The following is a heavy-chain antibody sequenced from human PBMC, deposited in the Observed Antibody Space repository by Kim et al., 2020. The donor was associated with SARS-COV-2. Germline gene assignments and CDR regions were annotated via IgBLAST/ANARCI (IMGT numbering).Heavy chain of an antibody. CDR3: ARSERASGYYNYYYYYGMDV. CDR2: IYPGDSDT. Sequence: GESLKISCKGSGYSFTSYWIGWVRQMPGKGLEWMGIIYPGDSDTRYSPSFQGQVTISADKSISTAYLQWSSLKASDTAMYYCARSERASGYYNYYYYYGMDVWGQGTTVTVSS. V-gene: IGHV5-51*01. CDR1: GYSFTSYW. D-gene: IGHD3-3*01. J-gene: IGHJ6*02.